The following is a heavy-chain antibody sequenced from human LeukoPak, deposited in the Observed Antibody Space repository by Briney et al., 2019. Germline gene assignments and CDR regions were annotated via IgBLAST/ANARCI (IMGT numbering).Heavy chain of an antibody. D-gene: IGHD3-22*01. Sequence: PSETLSLTCTVSGGSISNYYWSWVRQPPGKGLEWIGYIYYSGSTNYNPSLRSRVTISVDTSKNQFSLKLTSVTAADTAVYYCARERDDSSGYYSEGYYYYYMDVWGKGTTVTISS. CDR3: ARERDDSSGYYSEGYYYYYMDV. J-gene: IGHJ6*03. CDR2: IYYSGST. V-gene: IGHV4-59*01. CDR1: GGSISNYY.